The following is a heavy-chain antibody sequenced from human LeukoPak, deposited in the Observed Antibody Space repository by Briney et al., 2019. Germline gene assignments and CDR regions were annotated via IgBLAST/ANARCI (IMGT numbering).Heavy chain of an antibody. CDR2: VSGSGGRT. Sequence: PGGSLRLSCEASGFTFGSYAMTWVRQAPGRGLEWVSTVSGSGGRTYYADSVKGRFTISRDNSNNTLYLHMTRLRAEDTALYSCAKDGQVRGAIPHYSDSWGQGTLVTVSS. CDR1: GFTFGSYA. V-gene: IGHV3-23*01. CDR3: AKDGQVRGAIPHYSDS. D-gene: IGHD3-10*01. J-gene: IGHJ4*02.